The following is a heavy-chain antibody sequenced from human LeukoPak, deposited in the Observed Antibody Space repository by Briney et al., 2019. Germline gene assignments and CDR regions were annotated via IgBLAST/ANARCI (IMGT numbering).Heavy chain of an antibody. CDR3: ARDYSGNYCFDY. Sequence: GRSLRPSCVASGFTFSNHGMHWVRQAPGKGLEWVALISYDGSKRYHADSVKGRFTISRDDSKNTLYLQMNSLTAEDTALYYCARDYSGNYCFDYWGQGTLVTVSS. D-gene: IGHD1-26*01. CDR2: ISYDGSKR. J-gene: IGHJ4*02. V-gene: IGHV3-30*04. CDR1: GFTFSNHG.